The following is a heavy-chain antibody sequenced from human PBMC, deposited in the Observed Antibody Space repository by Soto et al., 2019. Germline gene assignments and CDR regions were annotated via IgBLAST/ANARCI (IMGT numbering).Heavy chain of an antibody. Sequence: QVQLVQSGAEVKKPGASVKVSCKASGYTFTSYGISWVRQAPGQGLEWMGWISAYNGNTNYAQKLQGRVTMTTDTSTSTAYMERRSLRSDDTAVYYCARDRIAAAPYYYYYYGMDVWGQGTTVTVSS. J-gene: IGHJ6*02. D-gene: IGHD6-13*01. CDR1: GYTFTSYG. CDR3: ARDRIAAAPYYYYYYGMDV. V-gene: IGHV1-18*01. CDR2: ISAYNGNT.